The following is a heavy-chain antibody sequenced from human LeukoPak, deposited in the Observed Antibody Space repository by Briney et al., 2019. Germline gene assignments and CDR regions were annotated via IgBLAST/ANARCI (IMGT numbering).Heavy chain of an antibody. CDR1: GYTLTSYG. D-gene: IGHD1-1*01. J-gene: IGHJ6*03. CDR3: ASTGHDVLAHWYYMDV. CDR2: ISAYNGNT. Sequence: ASVKVSCKASGYTLTSYGISWVRQAPGQGLEWMGWISAYNGNTNYAQKLQGRVTMTTDTSTSTAYMELRSLRSDDTAVYYCASTGHDVLAHWYYMDVWGKGTTVTVSS. V-gene: IGHV1-18*01.